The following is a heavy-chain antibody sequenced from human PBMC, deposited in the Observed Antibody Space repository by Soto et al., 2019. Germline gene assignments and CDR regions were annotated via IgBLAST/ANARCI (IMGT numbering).Heavy chain of an antibody. V-gene: IGHV3-64*01. Sequence: GGSLRLSCAASGFTFSSYAMHWVRQAPGKGLEYVSAISSNGGSTYYANSVKGRFTISRDNSKNTLYLQMGSLRAEDMAVYYCARGALWSTPGAFDIWGQGTRVTVSS. CDR2: ISSNGGST. CDR3: ARGALWSTPGAFDI. D-gene: IGHD3-10*01. CDR1: GFTFSSYA. J-gene: IGHJ3*02.